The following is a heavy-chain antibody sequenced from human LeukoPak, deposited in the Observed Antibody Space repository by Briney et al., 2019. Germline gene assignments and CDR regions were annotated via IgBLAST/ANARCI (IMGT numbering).Heavy chain of an antibody. D-gene: IGHD4-17*01. CDR2: IYYSGST. V-gene: IGHV4-39*07. J-gene: IGHJ5*02. CDR1: GGSISSSSYY. CDR3: ARNDYGDYENWFDP. Sequence: PSETLSLTCTVSGGSISSSSYYWGWIRQPPGKGLEWIGSIYYSGSTYYNPSLKSRVTISVDTSKNQFSLKLSSVTAADTAVYYCARNDYGDYENWFDPWGQGTLVTVSS.